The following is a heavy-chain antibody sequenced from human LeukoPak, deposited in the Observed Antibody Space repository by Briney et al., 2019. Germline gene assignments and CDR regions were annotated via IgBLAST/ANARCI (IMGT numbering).Heavy chain of an antibody. CDR1: GGTFSSYA. D-gene: IGHD3-3*01. Sequence: ASVKVSCKASGGTFSSYAISWVRQAPGQGLEWMGGIIPIFGTANYAQKFQGRVTITTDESTSTAYMELSSLRSEDTAVYYCASEESITIFGVVRRRTFDYWGQGTLVTVSS. V-gene: IGHV1-69*05. CDR3: ASEESITIFGVVRRRTFDY. CDR2: IIPIFGTA. J-gene: IGHJ4*02.